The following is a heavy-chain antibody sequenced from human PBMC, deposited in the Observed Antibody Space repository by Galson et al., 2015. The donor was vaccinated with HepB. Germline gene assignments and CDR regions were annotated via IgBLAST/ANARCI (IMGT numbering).Heavy chain of an antibody. CDR3: ARHVTRGYDRKRHGLWFDP. CDR1: GYSFTSYW. CDR2: IYPGDSDT. D-gene: IGHD3-22*01. Sequence: QSGAEVKKPGESLKISCKGSGYSFTSYWIGWVRQMPGKGLEWMGIIYPGDSDTRYSPSFQGQVTISADKSISTAYLQWSSLKASDTAMYYCARHVTRGYDRKRHGLWFDPWGQGTLVTVSS. V-gene: IGHV5-51*01. J-gene: IGHJ5*02.